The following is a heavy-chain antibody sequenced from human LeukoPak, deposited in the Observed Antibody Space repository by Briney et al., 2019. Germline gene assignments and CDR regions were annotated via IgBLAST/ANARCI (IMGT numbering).Heavy chain of an antibody. CDR2: INPNSGGT. D-gene: IGHD2-2*01. CDR1: GYTFTGYY. Sequence: ASVKVSCKASGYTFTGYYMHWVRQAPGQGLEWMGWINPNSGGTNYAQKFQGRVTTTRDTSISTAYMELSRLRSDDTAVYYCARVGGEDIVVVPAANFDYWGQGTLVTVSS. J-gene: IGHJ4*02. CDR3: ARVGGEDIVVVPAANFDY. V-gene: IGHV1-2*02.